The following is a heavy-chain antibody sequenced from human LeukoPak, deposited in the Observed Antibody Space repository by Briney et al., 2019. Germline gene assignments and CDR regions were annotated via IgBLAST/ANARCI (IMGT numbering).Heavy chain of an antibody. J-gene: IGHJ4*02. CDR1: GYTFTGYY. CDR2: INPSSGGT. D-gene: IGHD3-22*01. V-gene: IGHV1-2*02. CDR3: ARPNYYDSSGFDY. Sequence: ASVKVSCKASGYTFTGYYMHWVRQAPGQGLEWMGWINPSSGGTNYAQKFQGRVTMTRDTSISTAYMELSRLRSDDTAVYYCARPNYYDSSGFDYWGQGTLVTVSS.